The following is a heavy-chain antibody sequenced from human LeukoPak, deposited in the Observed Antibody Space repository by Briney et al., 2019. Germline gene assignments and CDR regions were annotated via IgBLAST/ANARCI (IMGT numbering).Heavy chain of an antibody. D-gene: IGHD3-22*01. CDR3: AKGLYDSSGFLVFA. CDR2: IWYDGSNK. V-gene: IGHV3-33*06. CDR1: EFTFSNYG. Sequence: PGGSLRLSCAASEFTFSNYGMHWVRQAPGKGLEWVAVIWYDGSNKYYADSVKGRFTISRDNSKNTLYLQMNSLRAEDTAVYYCAKGLYDSSGFLVFAWGQGTLVTVSS. J-gene: IGHJ5*02.